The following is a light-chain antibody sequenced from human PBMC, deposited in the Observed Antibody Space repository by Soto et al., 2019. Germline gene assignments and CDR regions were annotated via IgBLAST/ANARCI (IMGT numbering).Light chain of an antibody. CDR1: SSDVGGYNY. CDR3: SSYTGSSTPLV. Sequence: QSALTPPASVSGSPGQSITISCTGTSSDVGGYNYVSWYQQHPGKAPKLMISDVSNRPSGVSNRFSGSKSGNTASLTISGLQAEDEADYYCSSYTGSSTPLVFGGGTKLTVL. CDR2: DVS. J-gene: IGLJ3*02. V-gene: IGLV2-14*01.